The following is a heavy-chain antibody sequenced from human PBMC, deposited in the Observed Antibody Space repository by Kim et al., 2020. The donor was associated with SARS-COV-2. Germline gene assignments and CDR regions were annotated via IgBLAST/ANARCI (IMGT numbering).Heavy chain of an antibody. CDR2: ISGSGGST. V-gene: IGHV3-23*01. D-gene: IGHD5-18*01. J-gene: IGHJ3*02. Sequence: GGSLRLSCAASGFTFSSYAMSWVRQAPGKGLEWVSAISGSGGSTYYADSVKGRFTISRDNSKNTLYLQMNSLRAEDTAVYYCAKGGHPPGYSYGQRFAAFDIWGQGTMVTVSS. CDR1: GFTFSSYA. CDR3: AKGGHPPGYSYGQRFAAFDI.